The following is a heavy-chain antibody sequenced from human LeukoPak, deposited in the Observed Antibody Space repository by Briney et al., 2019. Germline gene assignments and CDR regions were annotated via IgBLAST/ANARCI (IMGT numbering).Heavy chain of an antibody. Sequence: GGSLRLSCVASGFTFRTYGMHWVRQAPGKGLEWVAFIRYDGGNKYYVDSVKGRFTISRDNSKNTLFLQMNSLRPEDTAVYYCANLPVPGDISDYWGQGTLVTVSS. CDR2: IRYDGGNK. J-gene: IGHJ4*02. D-gene: IGHD2-2*01. CDR3: ANLPVPGDISDY. CDR1: GFTFRTYG. V-gene: IGHV3-30*02.